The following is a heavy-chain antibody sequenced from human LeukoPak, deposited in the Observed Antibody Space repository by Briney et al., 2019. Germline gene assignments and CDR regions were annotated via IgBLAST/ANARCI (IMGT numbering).Heavy chain of an antibody. Sequence: SVKVSCKAAGDTISAYSLNWVRQAPGQGLEWMGGIIPIFGRAYYAQNFQGRVTITADKSTSTAYMELSSLGSEDTAIYYCAKGRGRLHVNRGVYNYHYYMEVWGTGTTVIVS. D-gene: IGHD3-10*01. V-gene: IGHV1-69*06. CDR3: AKGRGRLHVNRGVYNYHYYMEV. CDR1: GDTISAYS. CDR2: IIPIFGRA. J-gene: IGHJ6*03.